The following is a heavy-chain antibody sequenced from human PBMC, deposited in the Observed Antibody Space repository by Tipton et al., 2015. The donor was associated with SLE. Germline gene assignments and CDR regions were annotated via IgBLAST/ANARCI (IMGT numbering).Heavy chain of an antibody. V-gene: IGHV3-20*04. D-gene: IGHD3-3*01. CDR3: ARGGYDFLTLDT. CDR2: INWSGGST. Sequence: GSLRLSCAASGFTFEDYGMSWVRQAPGKGLEWVSGINWSGGSTGYADSVKGRFTISRDNAKNSLFLQMNSLRAEDTALYYCARGGYDFLTLDTWGLGTMVIVSS. CDR1: GFTFEDYG. J-gene: IGHJ3*02.